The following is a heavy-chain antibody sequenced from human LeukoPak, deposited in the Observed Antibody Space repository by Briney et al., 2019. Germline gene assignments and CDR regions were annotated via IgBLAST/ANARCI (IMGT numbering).Heavy chain of an antibody. V-gene: IGHV4-34*01. CDR2: INHSGST. CDR1: GGSFSGYY. J-gene: IGHJ4*02. Sequence: SETLSLTCTVYGGSFSGYYWSWIRQPPGKGLGWIGEINHSGSTNYNPSLKSRVTISVDTSKNQFSLKLSSVTAADTAVYYCARGRIRSLISSSFFDYWGQGTLVTVSS. CDR3: ARGRIRSLISSSFFDY. D-gene: IGHD6-13*01.